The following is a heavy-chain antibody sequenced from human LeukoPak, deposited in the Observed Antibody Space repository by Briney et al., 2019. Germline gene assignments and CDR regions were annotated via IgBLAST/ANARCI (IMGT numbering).Heavy chain of an antibody. CDR3: AREQYYYDSSGYLLYYFDY. V-gene: IGHV4-39*07. J-gene: IGHJ4*02. D-gene: IGHD3-22*01. Sequence: SETLSLTCTVSGGSISSSDYYWGWIRQPPGKGLEWIGEIYHSGSTNYNPSLKSRVTISVDKSKNQFSLKLSSVTAADTAVYYCAREQYYYDSSGYLLYYFDYWGQGTLVTVSS. CDR2: IYHSGST. CDR1: GGSISSSDYY.